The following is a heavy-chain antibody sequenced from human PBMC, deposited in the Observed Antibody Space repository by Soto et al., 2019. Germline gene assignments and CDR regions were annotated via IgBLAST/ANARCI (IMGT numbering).Heavy chain of an antibody. CDR3: VRLTAAAGNYFDY. Sequence: PGESLKISCKGAGYSFTRYWIGWVRHMPGKGIEWMGIIYPGDSDTRYSPSLQGQVTISADKSISTAYLQWNSLKASDNAMFYCVRLTAAAGNYFDYCGQVTLVTAAS. CDR2: IYPGDSDT. J-gene: IGHJ4*02. D-gene: IGHD6-13*01. V-gene: IGHV5-51*01. CDR1: GYSFTRYW.